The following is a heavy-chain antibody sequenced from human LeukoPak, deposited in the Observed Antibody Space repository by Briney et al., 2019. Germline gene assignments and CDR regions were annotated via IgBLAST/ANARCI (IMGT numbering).Heavy chain of an antibody. V-gene: IGHV4-34*01. CDR2: INHSGST. J-gene: IGHJ4*02. CDR1: GGSFSGYY. Sequence: SETLSLTCAVYGGSFSGYYWSWIRQPPGKGLEWIGEINHSGSTNYNPSLKSRVTISVDTSKNQFSLKLSSVTAADTAVYYCARAPMVRGADYWGQGTLVTVSS. CDR3: ARAPMVRGADY. D-gene: IGHD3-10*01.